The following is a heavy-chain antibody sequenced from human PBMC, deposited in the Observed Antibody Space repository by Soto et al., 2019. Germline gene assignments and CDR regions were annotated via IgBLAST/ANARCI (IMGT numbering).Heavy chain of an antibody. CDR1: GGSFSGYY. D-gene: IGHD5-12*01. V-gene: IGHV4-34*09. CDR2: INHSGST. Sequence: SETLSLTCAVYGGSFSGYYWSWIRQPPGKGLEWIGEINHSGSTNYNPSLKSRATISVDTSKNQFSLKLSSVTAADTAVYYCARGGYSGDEGYWGQGTLVTVSS. J-gene: IGHJ4*02. CDR3: ARGGYSGDEGY.